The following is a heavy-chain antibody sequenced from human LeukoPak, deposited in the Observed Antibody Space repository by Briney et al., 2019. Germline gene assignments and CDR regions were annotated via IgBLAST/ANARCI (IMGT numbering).Heavy chain of an antibody. J-gene: IGHJ6*02. CDR1: GFIFTNYW. CDR3: TRGNTMDV. CDR2: IKQDGSEK. Sequence: GGSLRLSCAASGFIFTNYWMIWVRQAPGKGLEWVASIKQDGSEKDYVDSVKGRFTISRNNAENSLDLQMNSLRDEDTAVYYCTRGNTMDVWGQGTTVTVSS. V-gene: IGHV3-7*01.